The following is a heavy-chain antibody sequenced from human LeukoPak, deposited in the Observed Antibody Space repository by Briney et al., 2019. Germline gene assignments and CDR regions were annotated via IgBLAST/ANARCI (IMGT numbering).Heavy chain of an antibody. J-gene: IGHJ4*02. D-gene: IGHD3-16*01. Sequence: PGGSLRLSCAPSGFTFSGHNMNWVRHAPRKGLEWISFVSISSGTIYYADSVNGRFRISRDNAKSSLDLEMNSLRAEDTAVYYCARAMSTFGGVRNYFDSWGQGTLVTVSS. CDR1: GFTFSGHN. CDR3: ARAMSTFGGVRNYFDS. CDR2: VSISSGTI. V-gene: IGHV3-48*04.